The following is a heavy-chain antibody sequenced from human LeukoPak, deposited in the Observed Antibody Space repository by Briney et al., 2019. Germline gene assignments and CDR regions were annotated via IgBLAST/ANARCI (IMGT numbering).Heavy chain of an antibody. D-gene: IGHD6-25*01. Sequence: PSETLSLTCTVSGGSISSYYWSWIRQPPGKGLEWIGYIYYSGSTNYNPSLKSRVTISVDTSKSQFSLKLSSVTAADTAVYYCARAGISSRSGWFDPWGQGTLVTVSS. V-gene: IGHV4-59*08. J-gene: IGHJ5*02. CDR2: IYYSGST. CDR3: ARAGISSRSGWFDP. CDR1: GGSISSYY.